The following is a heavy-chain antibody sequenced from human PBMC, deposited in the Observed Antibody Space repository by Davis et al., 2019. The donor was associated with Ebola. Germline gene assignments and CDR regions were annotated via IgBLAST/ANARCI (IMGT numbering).Heavy chain of an antibody. CDR2: ISRSSTSR. Sequence: GESLKISCAASAFSFRSSSMNWLRHAPGKALEWVSSISRSSTSRYYVDSVKGRFAISRDNAKNSLYLQMNSLRAEDTAVYYCARALYYYDSSGSQGYWGQGTLVTVSS. J-gene: IGHJ4*02. CDR3: ARALYYYDSSGSQGY. V-gene: IGHV3-21*04. D-gene: IGHD3-22*01. CDR1: AFSFRSSS.